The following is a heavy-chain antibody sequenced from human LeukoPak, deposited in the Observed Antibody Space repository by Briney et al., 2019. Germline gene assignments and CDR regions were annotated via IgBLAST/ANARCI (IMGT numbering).Heavy chain of an antibody. CDR3: ARGVYIAAAQYGY. CDR1: GGSISSYY. CDR2: IYYSGTT. J-gene: IGHJ4*02. V-gene: IGHV4-59*01. D-gene: IGHD6-13*01. Sequence: PSETLSLTCTVSGGSISSYYWSWIRQPPGKGLEWIGYIYYSGTTNYNPSLKSRVTISVDTSKNQFPLKLSSVTAADTAVYYCARGVYIAAAQYGYWGQGTLVTVSS.